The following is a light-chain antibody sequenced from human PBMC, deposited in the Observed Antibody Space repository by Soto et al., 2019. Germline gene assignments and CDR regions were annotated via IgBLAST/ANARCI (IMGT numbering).Light chain of an antibody. Sequence: DIQMTQSPSTLSASVGDRVTITCRASQNISTWLVWYQQKPGKAPNLLIYDASSLQSGVPSRFSGSGSGTIFTLTITSLQPDDFATYYCQQYETYPGTFGQGTKVDIK. J-gene: IGKJ1*01. V-gene: IGKV1-5*01. CDR3: QQYETYPGT. CDR2: DAS. CDR1: QNISTW.